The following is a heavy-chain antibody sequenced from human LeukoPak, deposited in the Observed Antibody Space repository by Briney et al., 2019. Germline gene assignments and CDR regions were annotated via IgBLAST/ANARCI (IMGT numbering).Heavy chain of an antibody. CDR1: GFTFTTYW. J-gene: IGHJ5*02. CDR2: IKQDGTEK. V-gene: IGHV3-7*01. Sequence: GESLRLSCAASGFTFTTYWMSWVRQAPGKGLEWVANIKQDGTEKYYVDSVKGRFTISRDNAKNSLNLQMNSLRVEDTAVYYCVTGDPIWFDPWGQGTLVTVSS. D-gene: IGHD3-10*01. CDR3: VTGDPIWFDP.